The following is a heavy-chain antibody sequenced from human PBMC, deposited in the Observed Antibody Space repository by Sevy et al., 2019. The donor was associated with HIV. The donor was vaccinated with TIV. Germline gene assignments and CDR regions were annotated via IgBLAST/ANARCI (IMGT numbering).Heavy chain of an antibody. CDR1: GYTFTDYY. D-gene: IGHD4-17*01. V-gene: IGHV1-2*02. CDR2: INPNDGVT. CDR3: ARLTTKPTSDLYGMDV. Sequence: ASVKVSCKASGYTFTDYYIHWVRQAPGQGLEWMAWINPNDGVTNYAQKFQGGVTMTTDTSVTTAYMELRGLRYDDTAIYYCARLTTKPTSDLYGMDVWGQGTTVTVSS. J-gene: IGHJ6*02.